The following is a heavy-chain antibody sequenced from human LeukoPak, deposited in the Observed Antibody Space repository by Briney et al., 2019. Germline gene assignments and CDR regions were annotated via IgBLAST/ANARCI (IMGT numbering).Heavy chain of an antibody. J-gene: IGHJ6*02. CDR2: INPNSGGT. D-gene: IGHD2-2*01. V-gene: IGHV1-2*02. CDR3: ARVNVVPADPWAYYYGMDV. CDR1: GYTFTGYY. Sequence: GASVTVSCKASGYTFTGYYMHWVRQAPGQGLEWMGWINPNSGGTNYAQKFQGRVTMTRDTSISTAYMELSRLRSDDTAVYYCARVNVVPADPWAYYYGMDVWGQGTTVTVSS.